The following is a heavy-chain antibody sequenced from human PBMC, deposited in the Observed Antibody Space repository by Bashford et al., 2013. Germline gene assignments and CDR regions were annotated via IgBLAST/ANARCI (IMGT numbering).Heavy chain of an antibody. Sequence: GSLRLSCAASGFAFNSYWMFWVRQAPGKGLEWVSRINSDASRTHYADSVQGRFTISRDNAKNTVYLQMNSLRDEDTAVYYCARGSGYYYFDNWGQGTLVTVSS. V-gene: IGHV3-74*01. J-gene: IGHJ4*02. CDR3: ARGSGYYYFDN. CDR2: INSDASRT. D-gene: IGHD3-3*01. CDR1: GFAFNSYW.